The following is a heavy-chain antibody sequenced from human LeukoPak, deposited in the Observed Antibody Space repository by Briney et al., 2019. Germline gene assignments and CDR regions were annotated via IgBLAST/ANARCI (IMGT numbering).Heavy chain of an antibody. Sequence: PGGSLRLSCAASGFTFSSYWMHWVRQAPGKGLVWVSRINSDGSSTSYADSVKGRFTISRDNAKNTLYLQMNSLRAEDTAVYYCAKGGGNSRVGYFDYWGQGTLVTVSS. J-gene: IGHJ4*02. D-gene: IGHD4-23*01. CDR2: INSDGSST. CDR1: GFTFSSYW. V-gene: IGHV3-74*01. CDR3: AKGGGNSRVGYFDY.